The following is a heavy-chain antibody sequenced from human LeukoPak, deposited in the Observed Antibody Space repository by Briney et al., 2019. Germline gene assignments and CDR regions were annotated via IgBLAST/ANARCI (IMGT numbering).Heavy chain of an antibody. Sequence: SQTLSLTCTVSGGSISSYYWSWIRQPPGKGLEWIGDIYYSGSTNYNPSLKSRVTISVDTSKNQFSLKLSSVTAADTAVYYCAREVVVPAAGDYYYYMDVWGKGTTVTVSS. J-gene: IGHJ6*03. CDR2: IYYSGST. V-gene: IGHV4-59*01. D-gene: IGHD2-2*01. CDR1: GGSISSYY. CDR3: AREVVVPAAGDYYYYMDV.